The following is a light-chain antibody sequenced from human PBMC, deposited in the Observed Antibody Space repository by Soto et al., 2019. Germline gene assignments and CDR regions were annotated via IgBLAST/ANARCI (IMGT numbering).Light chain of an antibody. CDR1: SANIGNNY. CDR3: VSWDDSLSGLV. J-gene: IGLJ1*01. Sequence: QSVLTNPPSASGTPGQRVTISCSGRSANIGNNYVCWYQQLPGTAPKLLIYSNNQRPSGVPDRFSGSKSGTSASLAISGLRSEDEADYYCVSWDDSLSGLVFGTGTKVTV. V-gene: IGLV1-47*02. CDR2: SNN.